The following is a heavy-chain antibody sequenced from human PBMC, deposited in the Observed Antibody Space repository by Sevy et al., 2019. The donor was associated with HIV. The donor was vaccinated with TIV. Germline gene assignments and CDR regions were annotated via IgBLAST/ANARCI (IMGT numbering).Heavy chain of an antibody. V-gene: IGHV3-33*01. J-gene: IGHJ2*01. CDR2: IFSDANIK. Sequence: GGSLILSCAASGFTFSNYGMHWVRHAPGKGLEWVGAIFSDANIKYYVDSVKGRFAISRDNSKNTVYLQMNSLRAEDTAVYSCARESGSNWYFDLWGRGTPVTVSS. CDR1: GFTFSNYG. CDR3: ARESGSNWYFDL. D-gene: IGHD1-26*01.